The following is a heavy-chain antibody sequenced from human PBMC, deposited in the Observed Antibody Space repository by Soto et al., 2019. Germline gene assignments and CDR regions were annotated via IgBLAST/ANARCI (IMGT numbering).Heavy chain of an antibody. J-gene: IGHJ4*02. D-gene: IGHD6-13*01. CDR1: GVTFSSYG. CDR3: AKVPRGYSSSWPFDY. CDR2: ISYDGSNK. Sequence: PGGSLRLSCAASGVTFSSYGMHWVRQAPGKGLEWVAVISYDGSNKYYADSVKGRFTISRDNSKNTLYLQMNSLRAEDTAVYYCAKVPRGYSSSWPFDYWGQGTLVTVSS. V-gene: IGHV3-30*18.